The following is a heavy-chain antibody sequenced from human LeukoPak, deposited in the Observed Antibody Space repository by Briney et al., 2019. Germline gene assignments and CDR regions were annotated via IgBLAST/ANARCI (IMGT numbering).Heavy chain of an antibody. CDR3: VELGITMIGGV. J-gene: IGHJ6*04. CDR1: GFTFSSYA. Sequence: GGSLRLSCAASGFTFSSYAMSWVRQAPGKGLEWVSAISGSGGSTYYADSVKGRFTISRDNAKNSLYLQMNSLRAEDTAVYYCVELGITMIGGVWGKGTTVTISS. D-gene: IGHD3-10*02. V-gene: IGHV3-23*01. CDR2: ISGSGGST.